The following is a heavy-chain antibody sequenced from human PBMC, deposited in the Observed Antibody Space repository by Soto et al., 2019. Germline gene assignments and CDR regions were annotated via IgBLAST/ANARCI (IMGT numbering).Heavy chain of an antibody. CDR2: IYSSGST. V-gene: IGHV4-31*03. D-gene: IGHD3-22*01. J-gene: IGHJ4*02. Sequence: QVQLQESGPGLEKPSQTLSLTCTVSGGSISSSSYYWSWIRQHPGKGLEWIGYIYSSGSTYYIPSLKSRVTISIDTSENQFSLTLSSVPAADTAMYYCARSDSSGYYFDYWGQGTLVTVSS. CDR1: GGSISSSSYY. CDR3: ARSDSSGYYFDY.